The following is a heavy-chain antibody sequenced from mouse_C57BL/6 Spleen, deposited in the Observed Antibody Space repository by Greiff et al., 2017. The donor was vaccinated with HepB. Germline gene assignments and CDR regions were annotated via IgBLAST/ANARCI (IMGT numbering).Heavy chain of an antibody. CDR3: ARAGPYDYDVDY. CDR1: GFTFSDYG. D-gene: IGHD2-4*01. CDR2: ISSGSSTI. Sequence: GFTFSDYGMHWVRQAPEKGLEWVAYISSGSSTIYYADTVKGRFTISRDNAKNTLFLQMTSLRSEDTAMYYCARAGPYDYDVDYWGQGTTLTVSS. V-gene: IGHV5-17*01. J-gene: IGHJ2*01.